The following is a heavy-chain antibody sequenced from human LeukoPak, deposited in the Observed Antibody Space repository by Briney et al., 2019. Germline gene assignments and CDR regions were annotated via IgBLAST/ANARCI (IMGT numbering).Heavy chain of an antibody. Sequence: SETLSLTCTVSGHSISSGYYWGWIRQPPGKGLEWIGSIYHSGSTYYNPSLKSRVTISVDTSKNQFSLKLSSVTAADTAVCYCARGFSGGQVARWGQGTLVTVSS. V-gene: IGHV4-38-2*02. J-gene: IGHJ4*02. CDR2: IYHSGST. CDR1: GHSISSGYY. D-gene: IGHD5-12*01. CDR3: ARGFSGGQVAR.